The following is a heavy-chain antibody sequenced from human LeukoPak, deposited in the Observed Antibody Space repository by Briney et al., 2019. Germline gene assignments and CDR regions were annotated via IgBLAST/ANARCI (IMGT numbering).Heavy chain of an antibody. CDR1: GFSFSSYG. V-gene: IGHV3-30*02. CDR3: ARSASSFSFDP. Sequence: GGSLRLSCAASGFSFSSYGMHWVRQAPGKGLAWVAFIWNDGSNKYYADSVKGRFTISRDNSKNTLYLQMNSLTSDDTAVYYCARSASSFSFDPWGQGTLVTVSS. J-gene: IGHJ5*02. CDR2: IWNDGSNK.